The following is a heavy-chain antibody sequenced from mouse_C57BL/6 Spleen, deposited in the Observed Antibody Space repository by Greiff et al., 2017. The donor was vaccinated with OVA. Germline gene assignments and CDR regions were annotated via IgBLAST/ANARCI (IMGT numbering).Heavy chain of an antibody. CDR1: GYTFTSYW. CDR2: IDPSDSYT. CDR3: ARRSGSGAMDY. J-gene: IGHJ4*01. V-gene: IGHV1-69*01. Sequence: QVHVKQPGAELVMPGASVKLSCKASGYTFTSYWMHWVKQRPGQGLEWIGEIDPSDSYTNYNQKFKGKSTLTVDKSSSTAYMQLSSLTSEDSAVYYCARRSGSGAMDYWGQGTSVTVSS.